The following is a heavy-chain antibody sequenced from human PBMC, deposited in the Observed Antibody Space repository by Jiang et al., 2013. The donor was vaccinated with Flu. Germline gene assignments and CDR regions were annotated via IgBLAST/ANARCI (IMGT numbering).Heavy chain of an antibody. CDR3: ARDVGGIGYYYGSVNYYGMDV. J-gene: IGHJ6*02. CDR1: GFTFSSYS. Sequence: VQLVESGGGLVQPGGSLRLSCAASGFTFSSYSMNWVRQAPGKGLEWVSYISSSSSTIYYADSVKGRFTISRDNAKNSLYLQMNSLRAEDTAVYYCARDVGGIGYYYGSVNYYGMDVWGQ. D-gene: IGHD3-10*01. CDR2: ISSSSSTI. V-gene: IGHV3-48*01.